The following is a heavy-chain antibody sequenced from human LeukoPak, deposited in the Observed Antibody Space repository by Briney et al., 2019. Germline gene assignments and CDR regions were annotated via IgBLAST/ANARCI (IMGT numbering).Heavy chain of an antibody. CDR2: MNPNSGNT. J-gene: IGHJ5*02. CDR1: GYTFTSYD. V-gene: IGHV1-8*01. Sequence: ASVKVSCKASGYTFTSYDINWVRQATGQGLEWMGWMNPNSGNTGYAQKFRGRVTMTRNTSISTAYMELSSLRSEDTAVYYCARGAAGDYDFWSGYYRNNWFDPWGQGTLVTVSS. CDR3: ARGAAGDYDFWSGYYRNNWFDP. D-gene: IGHD3-3*01.